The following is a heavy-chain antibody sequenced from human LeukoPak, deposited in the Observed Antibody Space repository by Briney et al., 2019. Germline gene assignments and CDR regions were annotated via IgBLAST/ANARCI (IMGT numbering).Heavy chain of an antibody. D-gene: IGHD2-2*01. V-gene: IGHV3-30*02. J-gene: IGHJ4*02. CDR3: ARAILILPAAPLGD. CDR2: IHYDGRNK. CDR1: GFTFSTYG. Sequence: PGGSLRLSCAASGFTFSTYGMHWVRQAPGKGLEWVAFIHYDGRNKYYADSVKGRFTISRDNSRDMLYLQMNSLRAEDTALYYCARAILILPAAPLGDWGQGTLVTVSS.